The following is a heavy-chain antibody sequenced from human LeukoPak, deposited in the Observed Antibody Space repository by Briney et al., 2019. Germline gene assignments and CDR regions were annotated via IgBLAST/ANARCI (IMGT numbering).Heavy chain of an antibody. V-gene: IGHV1-69*13. CDR1: GGTFSSYA. CDR3: ARGEYSSSQYYYYGMDV. D-gene: IGHD6-13*01. J-gene: IGHJ6*02. Sequence: SVKVSCKASGGTFSSYAISWVRQAPEQGLEWMGGIIPIFGTANYAQKFQGRVTITADESTSTAYMELSSLRSEDTAVYYCARGEYSSSQYYYYGMDVWGQGTTVTVSS. CDR2: IIPIFGTA.